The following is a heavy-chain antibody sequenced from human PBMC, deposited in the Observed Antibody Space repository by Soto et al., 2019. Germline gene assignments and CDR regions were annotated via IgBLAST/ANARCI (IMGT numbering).Heavy chain of an antibody. CDR1: GGSISSGDS. CDR2: IYHSGST. D-gene: IGHD4-17*01. V-gene: IGHV4-30-2*01. Sequence: PSETLSLTCAVSGGSISSGDSWSWIRQPPGKGLEWIGYIYHSGSTYYNPSLKSRVTISVDTSKNQFSLKLSSVTAADTAVYYCARRYGPGFDYWGQGTLVTVSS. J-gene: IGHJ4*02. CDR3: ARRYGPGFDY.